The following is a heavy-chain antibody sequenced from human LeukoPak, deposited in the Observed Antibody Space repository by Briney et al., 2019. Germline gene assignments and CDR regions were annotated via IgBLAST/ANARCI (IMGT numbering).Heavy chain of an antibody. J-gene: IGHJ4*02. CDR3: ARDRSLDY. CDR2: SYHSGST. D-gene: IGHD2-15*01. CDR1: GYSISSGYY. Sequence: SETLSLTCTVSGYSISSGYYWGWVRQPPGKGLEWIGNSYHSGSTYYNPSLRSRVTISVDTSKNQFSLKLTSVTAADTAVYYCARDRSLDYWGQGTLVTVSS. V-gene: IGHV4-38-2*02.